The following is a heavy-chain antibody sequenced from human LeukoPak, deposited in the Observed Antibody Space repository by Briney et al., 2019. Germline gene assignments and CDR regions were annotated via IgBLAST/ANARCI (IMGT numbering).Heavy chain of an antibody. CDR1: GDSISTSSYY. CDR3: ARDWVGVTDFHY. D-gene: IGHD1-26*01. V-gene: IGHV4-39*02. CDR2: IYYSGST. Sequence: SETLSLTCSVSGDSISTSSYYWGWIRQPPGKGLEWIGTIYYSGSTYYNPSLTSRVTISVDTSKNQFSLKLSSVTAADTAVYYCARDWVGVTDFHYWGQGTLVTVSS. J-gene: IGHJ4*02.